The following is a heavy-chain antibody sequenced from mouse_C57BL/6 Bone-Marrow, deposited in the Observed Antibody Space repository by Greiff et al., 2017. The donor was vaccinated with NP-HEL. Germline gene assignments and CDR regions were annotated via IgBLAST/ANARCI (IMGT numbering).Heavy chain of an antibody. CDR3: AREDYGSHLDY. J-gene: IGHJ2*01. CDR2: IDPSDSYT. D-gene: IGHD1-1*01. Sequence: QVQLQQSGAELVMPGASVKLSCKASGYTFTSYWMHWVKQRPGQGLEWIGEIDPSDSYTNYNQKFKGKSTLTVDKSSSTAYMQLSSLTSEDSAVYYCAREDYGSHLDYWGQGTTLTVSS. CDR1: GYTFTSYW. V-gene: IGHV1-69*01.